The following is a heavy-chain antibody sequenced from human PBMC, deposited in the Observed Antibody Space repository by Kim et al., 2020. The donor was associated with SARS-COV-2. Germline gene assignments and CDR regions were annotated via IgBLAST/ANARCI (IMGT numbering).Heavy chain of an antibody. J-gene: IGHJ2*01. D-gene: IGHD4-17*01. V-gene: IGHV3-74*01. CDR3: ARTAYGGNSGSWYFDL. Sequence: SVRGRFTISRDNAKDTLFRQMDSLRAEDTAVYYCARTAYGGNSGSWYFDLWGRGTLVTVSS.